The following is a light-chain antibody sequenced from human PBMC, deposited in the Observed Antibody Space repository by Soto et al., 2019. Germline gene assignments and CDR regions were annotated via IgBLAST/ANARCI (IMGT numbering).Light chain of an antibody. CDR2: GAS. Sequence: EIVLTQSPGTLSLSPGDRATLSCRASQSVSANYLAWYQQKPGQAPRLLIHGASSRATGIPDRFSGSGSGTDFTPPISRFVPEYFTLYYSQQYGGPPPSTFAPGPTVISN. CDR3: QQYGGPPPST. V-gene: IGKV3-20*01. CDR1: QSVSANY. J-gene: IGKJ3*01.